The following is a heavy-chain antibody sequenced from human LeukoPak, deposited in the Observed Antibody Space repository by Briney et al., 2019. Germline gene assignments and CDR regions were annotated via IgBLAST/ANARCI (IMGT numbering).Heavy chain of an antibody. CDR2: ISTSSSSI. D-gene: IGHD6-19*01. CDR1: GFTFSSYS. J-gene: IGHJ4*02. V-gene: IGHV3-21*01. Sequence: GGFLRLSCAASGFTFSSYSMNWVRQAPGKGLEWVSSISTSSSSIYYADSVKGRFTISRDNAKNSLSLQMNSLRAEDTAVYYCARIAVAGNFDYWGQGTLVTVSS. CDR3: ARIAVAGNFDY.